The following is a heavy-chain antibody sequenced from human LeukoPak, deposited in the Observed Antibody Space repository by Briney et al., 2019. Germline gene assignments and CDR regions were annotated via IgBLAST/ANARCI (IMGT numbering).Heavy chain of an antibody. CDR2: INHSGST. Sequence: PSETLSLTRTVSGGSISSYYWSWIRQPPGKGLEWIGEINHSGSTNYNPSLKSRVTISVDTSKNQFSLNLASVTAADTAIYYCALRVPRATVFRSEAFQHWGQGKLVTVSS. CDR3: ALRVPRATVFRSEAFQH. CDR1: GGSISSYY. J-gene: IGHJ1*01. V-gene: IGHV4-34*01. D-gene: IGHD3-3*01.